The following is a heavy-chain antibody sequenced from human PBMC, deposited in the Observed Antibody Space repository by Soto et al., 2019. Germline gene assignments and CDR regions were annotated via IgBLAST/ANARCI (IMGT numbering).Heavy chain of an antibody. D-gene: IGHD3-10*01. CDR2: IYYSGST. J-gene: IGHJ6*03. Sequence: SETLSLTCTVSGGSISSSSYYWGWIRQPPGKGLEWIGSIYYSGSTYYNPSLKSRVTISVDTSKNQFSQKLSSVTAADTAVYYCARHEHYGSGSYYIPFYYYYMDVWGKGTTVTVSS. CDR3: ARHEHYGSGSYYIPFYYYYMDV. V-gene: IGHV4-39*01. CDR1: GGSISSSSYY.